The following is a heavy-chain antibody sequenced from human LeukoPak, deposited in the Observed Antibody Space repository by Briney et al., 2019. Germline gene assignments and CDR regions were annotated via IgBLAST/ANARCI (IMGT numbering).Heavy chain of an antibody. CDR1: GYTFTNYG. Sequence: ASVEVSCKASGYTFTNYGINWVRQAPGQGLEWMGWISAYSGNTNFAQKLQGRVTMTTDTSTSTAYMDLRSLGSDDTAVYYCARDFAYDSGSSSFAGFWGQGTLVTVSS. V-gene: IGHV1-18*01. CDR3: ARDFAYDSGSSSFAGF. J-gene: IGHJ4*02. D-gene: IGHD3-10*01. CDR2: ISAYSGNT.